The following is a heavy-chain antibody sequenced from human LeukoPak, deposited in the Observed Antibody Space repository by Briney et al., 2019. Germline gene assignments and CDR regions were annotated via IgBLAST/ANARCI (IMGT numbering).Heavy chain of an antibody. Sequence: SETLSLTCSVSGDSISSYYWSWIRQPPGKELELIGYIYNSGSTNYNPSLKSRVTISKDTSKNQFSLRLNSLTAADTAVYYCARHGGSYTFDHWGQGTLVTVSS. CDR2: IYNSGST. CDR1: GDSISSYY. V-gene: IGHV4-59*08. D-gene: IGHD1-26*01. CDR3: ARHGGSYTFDH. J-gene: IGHJ4*02.